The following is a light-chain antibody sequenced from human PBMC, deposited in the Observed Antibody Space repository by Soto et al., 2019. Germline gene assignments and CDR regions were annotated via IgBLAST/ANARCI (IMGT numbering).Light chain of an antibody. CDR3: QQTYATPNT. V-gene: IGKV1-39*01. J-gene: IGKJ5*01. CDR2: GAS. Sequence: DIPMTQSPSSLSASVGDRVTITCRASHPISNYLNWYQHRPGKAPKLLIYGASTLQSGVPSRFSGSGSGTDFTVTITSLQPDGCETYYCQQTYATPNTFGQGTRREI. CDR1: HPISNY.